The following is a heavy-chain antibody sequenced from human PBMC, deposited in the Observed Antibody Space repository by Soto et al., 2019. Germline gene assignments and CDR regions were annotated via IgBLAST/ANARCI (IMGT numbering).Heavy chain of an antibody. D-gene: IGHD4-17*01. Sequence: PSETLSLTCTVSGGSISSYYWSWIRQPPGKGLEWIGYIYYSGSTNYNPSLKSRVTISVDTSKNQFSLKLSSVTAADTAVHYGAREVSYDDYGYGGQGTLVDVSS. CDR3: AREVSYDDYGY. J-gene: IGHJ4*02. CDR2: IYYSGST. V-gene: IGHV4-59*01. CDR1: GGSISSYY.